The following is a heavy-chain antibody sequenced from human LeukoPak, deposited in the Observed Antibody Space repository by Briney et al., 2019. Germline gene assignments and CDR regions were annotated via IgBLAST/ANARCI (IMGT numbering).Heavy chain of an antibody. V-gene: IGHV3-11*01. CDR3: ARNRGLYYYDSSGSFDY. CDR1: TFTVIDHY. Sequence: GGSLRLSCAASTFTVIDHYMTWVRQAPGKGLEWVSYISSSGSTIYYADSVKGRFTISRDNAKNSLYLQMNSLRAEDTAVYYCARNRGLYYYDSSGSFDYWGQGTLVTVSS. J-gene: IGHJ4*02. D-gene: IGHD3-22*01. CDR2: ISSSGSTI.